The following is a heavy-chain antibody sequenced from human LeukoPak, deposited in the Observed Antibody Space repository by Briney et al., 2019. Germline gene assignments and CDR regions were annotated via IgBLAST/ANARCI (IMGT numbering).Heavy chain of an antibody. CDR3: TRDPRLGAYFDY. J-gene: IGHJ4*02. CDR1: GFTFNNYA. V-gene: IGHV3-30-3*01. CDR2: LSFDGGNK. Sequence: PGGSLRLSCAASGFTFNNYAIHWVRQAPGKGLEWVANLSFDGGNKYYADSVKGRFTISRDNSKNTLDLQMNILRDEDTAVYYWTRDPRLGAYFDYWGQGTLVSVSS. D-gene: IGHD3-10*01.